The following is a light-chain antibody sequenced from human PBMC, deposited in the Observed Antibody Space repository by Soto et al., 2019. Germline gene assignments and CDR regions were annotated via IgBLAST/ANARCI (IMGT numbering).Light chain of an antibody. J-gene: IGKJ2*01. Sequence: EIVLTQSPATLSLSPGERATLSCRASQSVSSYLASYQQKPGQAPRLLIYDASNRATGIPARFSGSGSGTDFTLTISSLEPEDFAVYYCQQRSIWPPRYTFGQGTKLEIK. CDR2: DAS. V-gene: IGKV3-11*01. CDR1: QSVSSY. CDR3: QQRSIWPPRYT.